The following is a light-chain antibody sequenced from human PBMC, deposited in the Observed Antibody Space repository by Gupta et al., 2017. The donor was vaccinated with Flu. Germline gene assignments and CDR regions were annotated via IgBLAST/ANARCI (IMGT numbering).Light chain of an antibody. CDR2: GSS. CDR3: QSYDTSLSGWV. CDR1: SSNIGAGYD. J-gene: IGLJ3*02. Sequence: QSVLTQPPSAPGAPGHRATISRPGSSSNIGAGYDVHWYQQLPGRAPKVLIYGSSNRPSGVPDRFFGSKSGISASLAITGLQAEDEADYYCQSYDTSLSGWVFGGGTKVTAL. V-gene: IGLV1-40*01.